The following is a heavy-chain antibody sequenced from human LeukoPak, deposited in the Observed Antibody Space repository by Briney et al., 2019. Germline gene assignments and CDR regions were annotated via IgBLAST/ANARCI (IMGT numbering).Heavy chain of an antibody. CDR3: ARDLGSGLPRGNYGMDV. J-gene: IGHJ6*02. Sequence: PSETLSLTCTVSGGSISSYYWSWIRQPPGKGLEWIGYIYYSGSTNYNPSLKSRVTISVDTSKNQFSLKLSSVTVADTAVYYCARDLGSGLPRGNYGMDVWGQGTTVTVSS. CDR2: IYYSGST. V-gene: IGHV4-59*01. CDR1: GGSISSYY. D-gene: IGHD6-19*01.